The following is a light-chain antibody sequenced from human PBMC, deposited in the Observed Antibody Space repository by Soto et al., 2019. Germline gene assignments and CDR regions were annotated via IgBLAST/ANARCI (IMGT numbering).Light chain of an antibody. CDR3: SSYTHTTSRYV. V-gene: IGLV2-14*03. CDR2: DVS. CDR1: SGDFGRFNY. J-gene: IGLJ1*01. Sequence: QSVLTQPASVSGSPGQSITISCTGASGDFGRFNYVSWYQHHPGKAPKVMIYDVSNRPSGVSDRFSGSKSGNTASLTISGLQAEDEADYYCSSYTHTTSRYVFGAGTKVTVL.